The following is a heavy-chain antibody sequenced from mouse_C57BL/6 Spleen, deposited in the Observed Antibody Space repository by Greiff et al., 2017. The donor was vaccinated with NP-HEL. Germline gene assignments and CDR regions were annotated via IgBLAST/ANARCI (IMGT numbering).Heavy chain of an antibody. CDR1: GYSITSGYD. J-gene: IGHJ2*01. V-gene: IGHV3-1*01. D-gene: IGHD4-1*01. Sequence: DVHLVESGPGMVKPSQSLSLTCTVTGYSITSGYDWHWIRHFPGNKLEWMGYISYSGSTNYNPSLKSRISITHDTSKNHFFLKLNSVTTEDTATYYCARGGTGPFDYWGQGTTLTVSS. CDR3: ARGGTGPFDY. CDR2: ISYSGST.